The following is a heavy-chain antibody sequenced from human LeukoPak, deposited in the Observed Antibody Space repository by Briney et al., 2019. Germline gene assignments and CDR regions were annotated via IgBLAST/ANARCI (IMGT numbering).Heavy chain of an antibody. CDR3: ARAVVGAFDI. CDR1: GFTFSSYA. V-gene: IGHV3-30-3*01. J-gene: IGHJ3*02. Sequence: PGRSLRLSCAASGFTFSSYAMHWVRQAPGKGLGWVAVISYDGSNKYYADSVKGRFTISRDNSKNTLYLQMNSLRAEDTAVYYCARAVVGAFDIWGQGTMVTVSS. CDR2: ISYDGSNK. D-gene: IGHD2-15*01.